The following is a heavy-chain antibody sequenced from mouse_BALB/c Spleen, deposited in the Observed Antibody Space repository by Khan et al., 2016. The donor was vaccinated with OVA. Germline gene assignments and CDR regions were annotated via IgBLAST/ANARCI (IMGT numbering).Heavy chain of an antibody. CDR3: ARRGLDGIFAY. V-gene: IGHV1-7*01. J-gene: IGHJ3*01. CDR2: IDPSTDYT. Sequence: VQLQESGAELAKPWASVKMSCTASGYTFTAYWVHWVKQRPGQGLEWIGYIDPSTDYTEYNQRFKDKATLTTDKSSSTAYMQLSSLTSEDSAVYYCARRGLDGIFAYWGQGTLVTVSA. CDR1: GYTFTAYW. D-gene: IGHD2-1*01.